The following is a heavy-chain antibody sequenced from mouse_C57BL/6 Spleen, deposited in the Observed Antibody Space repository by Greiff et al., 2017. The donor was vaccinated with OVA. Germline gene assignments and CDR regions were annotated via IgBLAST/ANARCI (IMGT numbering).Heavy chain of an antibody. CDR2: ISGGGGNT. Sequence: EVKLMESGGGLVKPGGSLKLSCAASGFTFSSYTMSWVRQTPEKRLEWVATISGGGGNTYYPDSVKGRFTISRDNAKNTLYLQMSSLRSEDTALYYCARQDYYGSRDYFDYWGQGTTLTVSS. J-gene: IGHJ2*01. D-gene: IGHD1-1*01. CDR1: GFTFSSYT. CDR3: ARQDYYGSRDYFDY. V-gene: IGHV5-9*01.